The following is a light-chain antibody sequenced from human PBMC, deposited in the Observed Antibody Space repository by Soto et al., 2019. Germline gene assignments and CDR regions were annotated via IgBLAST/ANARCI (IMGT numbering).Light chain of an antibody. CDR1: SSSIGSNT. V-gene: IGLV1-44*01. Sequence: QSVLTQPPSASGTPEQRVTISCSGSSSSIGSNTVNWYQQLPGTATKLVIYSNNQRPSGVPDRFSGSKSGTSASLAISGLHSEDEADYYCVAWDDSLNGYVVFGGGTKVTVL. CDR2: SNN. CDR3: VAWDDSLNGYVV. J-gene: IGLJ2*01.